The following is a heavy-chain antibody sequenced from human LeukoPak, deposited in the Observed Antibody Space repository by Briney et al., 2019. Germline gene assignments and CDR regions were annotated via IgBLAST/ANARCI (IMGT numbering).Heavy chain of an antibody. CDR3: ARGGVEKYDSSGIQH. CDR2: IIPILGIA. CDR1: GGTFSSYA. Sequence: GASVKVSCKASGGTFSSYAISWVRQAPGQGLEWMGRIIPILGIANYAQKFQGRVTVTADKSTSTAYMELSSLRSEDTVVYYCARGGVEKYDSSGIQHWGQGTLVTVSS. D-gene: IGHD3-22*01. J-gene: IGHJ1*01. V-gene: IGHV1-69*04.